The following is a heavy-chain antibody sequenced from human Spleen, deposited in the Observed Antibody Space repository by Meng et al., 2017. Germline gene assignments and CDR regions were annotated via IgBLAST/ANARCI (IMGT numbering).Heavy chain of an antibody. Sequence: GGSLRLSCAASEFTVSSNYMGWARQAPGKGLEWVSAISGSGGSTYYADSVKGRFTISRDNSKNTLYLQMNSLRAEDTAVYYCARGEYYDFWSGPQPNSYWGQGTLVTVSS. D-gene: IGHD3-3*01. V-gene: IGHV3-23*01. CDR3: ARGEYYDFWSGPQPNSY. CDR2: ISGSGGST. CDR1: EFTVSSNY. J-gene: IGHJ4*02.